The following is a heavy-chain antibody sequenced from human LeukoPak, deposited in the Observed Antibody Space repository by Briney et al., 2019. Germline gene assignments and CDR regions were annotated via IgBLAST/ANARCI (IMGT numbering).Heavy chain of an antibody. CDR1: GVTFSSYG. CDR2: ISSSSSYI. CDR3: ARDRYQGYFDY. Sequence: GGSLRLSCAASGVTFSSYGMHWVRQAPGKGLEWVSSISSSSSYIYYADSVKGRFTISRDNAKNSLYLQMNSLRAEDTAVYYCARDRYQGYFDYWGQGTLVTVSS. J-gene: IGHJ4*02. V-gene: IGHV3-21*01. D-gene: IGHD1-14*01.